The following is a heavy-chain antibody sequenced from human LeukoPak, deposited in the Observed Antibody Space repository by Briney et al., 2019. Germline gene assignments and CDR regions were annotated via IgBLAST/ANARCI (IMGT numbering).Heavy chain of an antibody. V-gene: IGHV3-23*01. J-gene: IGHJ4*02. CDR3: AKGTGIVVVPAEYY. Sequence: PGGSLRLSCAASGFTFSSYAMSWVRQAPGKGLERVSAISGSGGSTYYADSVKGRFTISRDNSKNTLYLQMNSLRAEDTAVYYCAKGTGIVVVPAEYYWGQGTLVTVSS. CDR1: GFTFSSYA. CDR2: ISGSGGST. D-gene: IGHD2-2*01.